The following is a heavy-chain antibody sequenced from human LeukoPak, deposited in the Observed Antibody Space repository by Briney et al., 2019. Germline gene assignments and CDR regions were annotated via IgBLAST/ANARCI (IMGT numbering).Heavy chain of an antibody. CDR1: GGSISSYY. V-gene: IGHV4-59*01. CDR2: IYYSGST. D-gene: IGHD2-15*01. CDR3: ARDPRYCSGGSCYSTDDAFDI. Sequence: SETLSLTCTVSGGSISSYYWSWIRQPPGKGLEWIGNIYYSGSTNYNPSLKSRVTVSVDTSKNQFSLKLSSVTAADTAVYYCARDPRYCSGGSCYSTDDAFDIWGQGTMVTVSS. J-gene: IGHJ3*02.